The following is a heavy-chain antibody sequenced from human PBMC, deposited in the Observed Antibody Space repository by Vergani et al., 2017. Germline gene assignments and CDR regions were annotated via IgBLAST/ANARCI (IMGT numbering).Heavy chain of an antibody. J-gene: IGHJ2*01. CDR2: IYPGDSDT. Sequence: EGQLVQSGAEVKKPGESLKLSCKGSGYSFSDYWIAWVRQMPGKGLEWMGIIYPGDSDTRYSPSFQGQVTISVDKSISTAYLQWSSLQASDTDIYYCARRGKQREYFTLWGRGTLVTVSS. D-gene: IGHD5-18*01. V-gene: IGHV5-51*01. CDR3: ARRGKQREYFTL. CDR1: GYSFSDYW.